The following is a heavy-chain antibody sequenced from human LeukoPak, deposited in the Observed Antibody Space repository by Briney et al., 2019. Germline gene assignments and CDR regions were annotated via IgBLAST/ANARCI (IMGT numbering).Heavy chain of an antibody. J-gene: IGHJ1*01. CDR1: GGSLSGYY. V-gene: IGHV4-34*01. D-gene: IGHD2-15*01. Sequence: SETLSLTCAVYGGSLSGYYWSWIRQPPGKGLEWIGEINHSGSTNYNPSLKSRVTISVDTSKNQFSLKLSSVTAADTAVYYCASSDCSGGSCYPIHEYFQHWGQGTLVTVSS. CDR2: INHSGST. CDR3: ASSDCSGGSCYPIHEYFQH.